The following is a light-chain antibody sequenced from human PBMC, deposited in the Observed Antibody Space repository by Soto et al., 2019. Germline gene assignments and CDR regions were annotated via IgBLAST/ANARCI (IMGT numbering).Light chain of an antibody. CDR3: QLYNIWPHL. V-gene: IGKV3-15*01. CDR2: DIS. CDR1: QTVIRN. Sequence: EVVMTQSPDTLSVSPGERATLSCRASQTVIRNLAWYQQRPVQAPRLLIYDISNRATGVPARFSGSGSGTEFTLTISSLQSEDFAVYYCQLYNIWPHLFGQGTRLEIK. J-gene: IGKJ5*01.